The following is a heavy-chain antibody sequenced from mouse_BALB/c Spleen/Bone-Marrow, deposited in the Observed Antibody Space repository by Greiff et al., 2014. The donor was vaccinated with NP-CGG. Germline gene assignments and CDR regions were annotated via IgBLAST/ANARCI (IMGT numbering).Heavy chain of an antibody. CDR2: IRNKANGYTT. D-gene: IGHD1-2*01. CDR3: ARDRTTATLYWYFDV. V-gene: IGHV7-3*02. Sequence: EVKVVESGGGLVQPGGPLRLSCATSGFTFTDYYMSWVRQPPGKALEWLGFIRNKANGYTTEYSASVKGRFTISRDNSQSILYLQMNTLRAEDSATYYCARDRTTATLYWYFDVWGAGTTVTVSS. J-gene: IGHJ1*01. CDR1: GFTFTDYY.